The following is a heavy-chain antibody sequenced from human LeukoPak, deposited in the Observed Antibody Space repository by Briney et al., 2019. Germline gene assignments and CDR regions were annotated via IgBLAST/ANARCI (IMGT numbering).Heavy chain of an antibody. V-gene: IGHV3-23*01. J-gene: IGHJ4*02. CDR2: ISDRGGST. D-gene: IGHD5-24*01. CDR3: ARGAFIAAREGFFDY. Sequence: PGGSLRLSCAASGFTFSSYAMSWVRLAPGKGLEWVSTISDRGGSTYYADSMKGRFTISRDNSKNTLYLQMNSLRAEDTAIYYCARGAFIAAREGFFDYWGQGALVTVSS. CDR1: GFTFSSYA.